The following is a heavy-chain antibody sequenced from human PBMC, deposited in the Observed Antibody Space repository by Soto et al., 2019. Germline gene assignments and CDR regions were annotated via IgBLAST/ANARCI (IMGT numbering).Heavy chain of an antibody. CDR1: GFTFSNAW. Sequence: VGSLRLSCAASGFTFSNAWMNWVRQAPGKGLEWVGRIKTKSDGATTDYAAPVKGRFTISRDNAKNSLYLQMNSLGAEDTAVYYCARDKPRTMIVVFDYWGQGTLVTVSS. J-gene: IGHJ4*02. CDR2: IKTKSDGATT. CDR3: ARDKPRTMIVVFDY. D-gene: IGHD3-22*01. V-gene: IGHV3-15*01.